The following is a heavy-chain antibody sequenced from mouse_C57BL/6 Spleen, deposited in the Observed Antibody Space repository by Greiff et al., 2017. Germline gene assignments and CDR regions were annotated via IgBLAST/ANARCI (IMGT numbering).Heavy chain of an antibody. Sequence: VQLQQSGAELVKPGASVKMSCKASGYTFTSYWITWVKQRPGQGLEWIGDIYPGSGSTNYNEKFKSKATLTVDTSSSTAYMQLSSLTSEDSAVXYCARQGYGSSYFAYWGQGTLVTVSA. J-gene: IGHJ3*01. CDR1: GYTFTSYW. D-gene: IGHD1-1*01. CDR2: IYPGSGST. V-gene: IGHV1-55*01. CDR3: ARQGYGSSYFAY.